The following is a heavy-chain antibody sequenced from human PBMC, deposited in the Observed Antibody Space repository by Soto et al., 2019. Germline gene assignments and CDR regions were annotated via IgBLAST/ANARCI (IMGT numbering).Heavy chain of an antibody. CDR3: ARGVFIAARYYYSGMDV. V-gene: IGHV4-61*01. CDR1: GGSVSSGSYY. J-gene: IGHJ6*02. D-gene: IGHD6-6*01. CDR2: IYYSGST. Sequence: SETLSLTCTVSGGSVSSGSYYWSWIRQPPGKGLEWIGYIYYSGSTNYNPSLKSRVTISVDTSKNQFSLKLSSVTAADTAVYYCARGVFIAARYYYSGMDVWGQGTTVTVSS.